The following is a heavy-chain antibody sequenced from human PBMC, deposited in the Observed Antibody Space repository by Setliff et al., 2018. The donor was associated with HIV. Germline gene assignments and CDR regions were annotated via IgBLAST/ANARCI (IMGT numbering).Heavy chain of an antibody. Sequence: GESLKISCKGSGYGFTSYWIGWVRQMPGKGLEWMGIIYPGDSDTRYSPSFQGQVTISADKSVSTAYLQWSSLKASDTAMYYCARQPHGDFWTDYVNAFDIWGQGTMVTVSS. CDR1: GYGFTSYW. V-gene: IGHV5-51*01. D-gene: IGHD3-3*01. CDR2: IYPGDSDT. CDR3: ARQPHGDFWTDYVNAFDI. J-gene: IGHJ3*02.